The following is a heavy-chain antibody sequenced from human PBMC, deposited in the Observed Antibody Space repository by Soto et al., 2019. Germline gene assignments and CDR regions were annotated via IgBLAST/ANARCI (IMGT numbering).Heavy chain of an antibody. D-gene: IGHD3-9*01. J-gene: IGHJ4*02. Sequence: SETLSLTCTVSGGSISSYYWSWIRQPPGKGLEWIGYIYYSGSTNYNPSLKSRVTISVDTSKNQFSLKLSSVTAADTAVYYCASGEDWYPMYFDYWGQGTLVTVSS. V-gene: IGHV4-59*01. CDR2: IYYSGST. CDR1: GGSISSYY. CDR3: ASGEDWYPMYFDY.